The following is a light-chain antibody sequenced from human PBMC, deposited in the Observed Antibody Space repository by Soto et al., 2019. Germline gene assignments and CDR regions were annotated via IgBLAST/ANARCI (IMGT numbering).Light chain of an antibody. CDR2: DVS. CDR1: SSDVGGYNY. J-gene: IGLJ2*01. Sequence: QSVLTQPASVSGSPGQSITISCTGTSSDVGGYNYVSGYQQHPGKAPKLMIYDVSNRPSGVSNRFSGSKSGNTASLTISGLQAEDEADYYCSSYTSSSPLVVFGGGTKLTVL. CDR3: SSYTSSSPLVV. V-gene: IGLV2-14*01.